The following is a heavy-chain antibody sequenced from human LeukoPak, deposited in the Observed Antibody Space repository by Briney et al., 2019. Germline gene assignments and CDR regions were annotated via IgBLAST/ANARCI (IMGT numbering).Heavy chain of an antibody. CDR2: IWYDGSNK. V-gene: IGHV3-33*01. J-gene: IGHJ4*02. CDR1: GFTFSSYG. D-gene: IGHD3-3*01. Sequence: PGGSLRLSCAASGFTFSSYGMHWVRQAPGKGLEWVAVIWYDGSNKYYADSVKGRFTISRDNSKYTLYLQMNSLRAEDTAVYYCARETYYDFWSGYSMGVDYWGQGTLVTVSS. CDR3: ARETYYDFWSGYSMGVDY.